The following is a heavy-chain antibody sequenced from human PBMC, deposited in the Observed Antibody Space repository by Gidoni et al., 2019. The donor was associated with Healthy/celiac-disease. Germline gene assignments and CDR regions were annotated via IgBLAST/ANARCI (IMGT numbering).Heavy chain of an antibody. Sequence: EVQLVQSGAEVKKPGESLKISCTGSGYSFTSYWIGWVRQMPGKGLEWMGIIYPGDSDTSYSPSYQGQVTISADKSISTAYLQWSSLKASDTAMYYCARRTNYYDSSGYSTNFDYWGQGTLVTVSS. D-gene: IGHD3-22*01. CDR3: ARRTNYYDSSGYSTNFDY. CDR2: IYPGDSDT. J-gene: IGHJ4*02. V-gene: IGHV5-51*01. CDR1: GYSFTSYW.